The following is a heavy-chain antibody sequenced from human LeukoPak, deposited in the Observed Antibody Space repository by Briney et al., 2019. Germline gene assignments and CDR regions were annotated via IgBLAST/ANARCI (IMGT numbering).Heavy chain of an antibody. V-gene: IGHV3-66*01. J-gene: IGHJ1*01. CDR1: GFTVSTNY. Sequence: GGSLRLSCAASGFTVSTNYMNWVRQAPGKGLEWVSILYTGGDTYYADSVKDRFTISRDNSKNTLYLQMGSLRAEDTAVYYCARDIGFCSGDSCYPKYFQHWGQGTLVTVSS. CDR2: LYTGGDT. CDR3: ARDIGFCSGDSCYPKYFQH. D-gene: IGHD2-15*01.